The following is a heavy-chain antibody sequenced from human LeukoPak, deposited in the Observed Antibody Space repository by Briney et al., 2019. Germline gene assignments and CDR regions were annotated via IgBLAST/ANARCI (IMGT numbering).Heavy chain of an antibody. CDR3: ARVTGGYNLVDY. D-gene: IGHD5-24*01. J-gene: IGHJ4*02. Sequence: GGSLRVSCAASGFTFSSYSMNWVRQAPGKGLEWVSSISSSSSYIYYADSVKGRFTISRDNAKNSLYLQMNSLRAEDTAVYYCARVTGGYNLVDYWGQGTLVTVSS. V-gene: IGHV3-21*01. CDR2: ISSSSSYI. CDR1: GFTFSSYS.